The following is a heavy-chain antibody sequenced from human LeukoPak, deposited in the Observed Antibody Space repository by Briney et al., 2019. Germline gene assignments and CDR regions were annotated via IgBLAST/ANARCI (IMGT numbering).Heavy chain of an antibody. CDR3: AREEEYYDFWSGYRYYFDY. J-gene: IGHJ4*02. CDR1: GYTFTGYY. CDR2: INPNSGGT. D-gene: IGHD3-3*01. Sequence: GASVKVSCKASGYTFTGYYMHWVRQAPGQGLEWMGWINPNSGGTNYAQKFQGRVTMTRDTSISTAYMELSRLRSDDTAVYYCAREEEYYDFWSGYRYYFDYWGQGTLVTVSS. V-gene: IGHV1-2*02.